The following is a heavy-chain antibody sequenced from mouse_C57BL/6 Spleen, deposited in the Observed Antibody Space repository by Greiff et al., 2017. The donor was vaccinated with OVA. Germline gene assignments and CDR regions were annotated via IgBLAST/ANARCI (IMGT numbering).Heavy chain of an antibody. CDR1: GFTFSSYA. Sequence: EVQLVESGGGLVKPGGSLKLSCAASGFTFSSYAMSWVRQTPEKRLEWVATISDGGSYTYYPDNVKGRFTISRDNAKNNLYLQMSHLKSEDTAMYYCARGSNYGYFDVWGTGTTVTVSS. V-gene: IGHV5-4*01. CDR3: ARGSNYGYFDV. D-gene: IGHD2-5*01. CDR2: ISDGGSYT. J-gene: IGHJ1*03.